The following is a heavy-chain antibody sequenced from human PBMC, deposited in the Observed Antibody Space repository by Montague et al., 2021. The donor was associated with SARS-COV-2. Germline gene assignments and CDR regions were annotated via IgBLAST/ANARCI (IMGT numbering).Heavy chain of an antibody. J-gene: IGHJ3*02. D-gene: IGHD6-13*01. CDR1: GFTFSSYA. V-gene: IGHV3-30*04. CDR3: ARDPDSSSWYDDAFDI. CDR2: ISYDGSNK. Sequence: SLRLSCAASGFTFSSYAMHWVRQAPGKGLEWVAVISYDGSNKYYADSVKDRFTISRDNSKNTLYLQMNSLRAEDTAVYYCARDPDSSSWYDDAFDIWGQGTMVTVSS.